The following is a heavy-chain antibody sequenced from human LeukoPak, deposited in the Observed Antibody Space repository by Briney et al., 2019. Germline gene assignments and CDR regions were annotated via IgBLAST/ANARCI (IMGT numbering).Heavy chain of an antibody. CDR3: AKAPEYSSGRFRNSHFDY. D-gene: IGHD6-19*01. J-gene: IGHJ4*02. CDR1: GFTFSSYA. CDR2: ISGSGGST. V-gene: IGHV3-23*01. Sequence: PGGSQRLSCAASGFTFSSYAMSWVRQAPGKGLEWVSAISGSGGSTYYADSVKGRFTISRDNSKNTLYLQMNSLRAEDTAVYYCAKAPEYSSGRFRNSHFDYWGQGTLVTVSS.